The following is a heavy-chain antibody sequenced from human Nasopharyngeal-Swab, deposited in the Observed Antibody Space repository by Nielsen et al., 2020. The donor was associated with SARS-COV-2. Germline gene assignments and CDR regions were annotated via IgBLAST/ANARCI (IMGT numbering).Heavy chain of an antibody. CDR2: IYYSGST. J-gene: IGHJ5*02. Sequence: WIRQPPGKGLEWIGYIYYSGSTNYNPSLKSRVTISVDTSKNQFSLKLSSVTAADTAVYYCARATWSGYSLSWFDPWGQGTLVTVSS. V-gene: IGHV4-59*01. D-gene: IGHD3-3*01. CDR3: ARATWSGYSLSWFDP.